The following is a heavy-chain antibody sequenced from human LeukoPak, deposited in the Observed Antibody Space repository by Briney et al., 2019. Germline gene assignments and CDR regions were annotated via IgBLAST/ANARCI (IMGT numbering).Heavy chain of an antibody. J-gene: IGHJ4*02. D-gene: IGHD2-15*01. V-gene: IGHV3-48*04. CDR1: GFTFSSYS. CDR2: ISSSSSTI. Sequence: PGGSLRLSRAASGFTFSSYSMNWVRQAPGKGLEWVSYISSSSSTIYYADSVKGRFTISRDNAKNSLYLQMNSLRAEDTAVYYCARALSGSGGSWGQGTLVTVSS. CDR3: ARALSGSGGS.